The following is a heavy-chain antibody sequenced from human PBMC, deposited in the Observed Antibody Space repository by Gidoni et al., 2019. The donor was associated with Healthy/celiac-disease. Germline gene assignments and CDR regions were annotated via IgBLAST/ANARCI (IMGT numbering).Heavy chain of an antibody. J-gene: IGHJ6*02. CDR2: IIPIFGTA. CDR1: GGTFSSYA. V-gene: IGHV1-69*01. CDR3: ASPVYYYYGMDV. Sequence: QVQLVQSGAEVKKPGSSVKVSCKASGGTFSSYAISWVRQAPGQGLAWRGGIIPIFGTANYAQKFQGRVTITADESTSTAYMELSSLRSEDTAVYYCASPVYYYYGMDVWGQGTTVTVSS.